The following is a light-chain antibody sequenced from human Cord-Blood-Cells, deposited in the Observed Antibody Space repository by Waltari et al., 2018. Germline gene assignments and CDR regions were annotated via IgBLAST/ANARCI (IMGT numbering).Light chain of an antibody. CDR2: GAS. Sequence: EIVLTQSPATLSLSPGERATLSCRASQSVSSSYLAWYQQKPVQAPRLLIYGASSRATGIPDRFRGSGSGTDFTLTISRLEPEDFAVYYCQQYGSSPWTFGQGTKVEIK. CDR1: QSVSSSY. V-gene: IGKV3-20*01. CDR3: QQYGSSPWT. J-gene: IGKJ1*01.